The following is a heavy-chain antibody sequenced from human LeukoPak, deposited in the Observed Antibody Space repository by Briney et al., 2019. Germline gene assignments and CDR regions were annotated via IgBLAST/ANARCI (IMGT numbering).Heavy chain of an antibody. CDR2: ISYDGSNK. CDR3: AKDRDGSSWYADFDY. J-gene: IGHJ4*02. Sequence: QPGRSLRLSCAASGFTFSSYGMHWVRQAPGKGLEWVAVISYDGSNKYYADFVKGRFTISRDNSNNTLYLQMNSLRAEDTAVYYCAKDRDGSSWYADFDYWGQGTLVTASS. CDR1: GFTFSSYG. D-gene: IGHD6-13*01. V-gene: IGHV3-30*18.